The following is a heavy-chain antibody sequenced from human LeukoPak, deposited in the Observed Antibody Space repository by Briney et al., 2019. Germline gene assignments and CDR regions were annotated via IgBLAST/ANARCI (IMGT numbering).Heavy chain of an antibody. CDR1: GFTFDAFG. V-gene: IGHV3-23*01. CDR2: ISGSGGST. CDR3: AKDRNWDYYFDD. Sequence: GGSLRLSCAASGFTFDAFGMTWVRQAPGKGLEWVSAISGSGGSTYYADSVKGRFTISRDNSRNTLYLQMNSLRAEDTAFYYCAKDRNWDYYFDDWGQGTLVTVSS. J-gene: IGHJ4*02. D-gene: IGHD1-7*01.